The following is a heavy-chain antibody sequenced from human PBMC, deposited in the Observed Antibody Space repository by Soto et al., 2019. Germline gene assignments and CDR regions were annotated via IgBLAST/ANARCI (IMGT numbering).Heavy chain of an antibody. D-gene: IGHD6-19*01. CDR1: GFPFWHYG. Sequence: QVQLVESGGGVVQPGRSLRLSCVGSGFPFWHYGMHWVRQAPGKGLEWVAVIWSDGNKESYADSVKGRFAISRDNSKDTWYLEMTGLGVEDTAVYFCAGDRTGGWFHMAAWGKGTTV. J-gene: IGHJ6*04. CDR2: IWSDGNKE. V-gene: IGHV3-33*01. CDR3: AGDRTGGWFHMAA.